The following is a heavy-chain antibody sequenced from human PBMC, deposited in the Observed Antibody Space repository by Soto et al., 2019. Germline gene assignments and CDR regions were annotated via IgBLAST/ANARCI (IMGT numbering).Heavy chain of an antibody. CDR2: ISAYNGNT. D-gene: IGHD3-16*02. CDR1: GYTFTSYG. CDR3: ARVDSLTNYYYYMDV. V-gene: IGHV1-18*01. Sequence: QVQLVQSGAEVKKPGASVKVSCTASGYTFTSYGISWVRQAPGQGLEWMGWISAYNGNTNYAQKLQGRVTMTTDTSTSTAYMELRSLGSDDTAVYYCARVDSLTNYYYYMDVWGKGTTVTVSS. J-gene: IGHJ6*03.